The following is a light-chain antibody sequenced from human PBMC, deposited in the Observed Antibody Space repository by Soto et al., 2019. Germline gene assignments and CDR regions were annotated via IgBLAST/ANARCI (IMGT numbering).Light chain of an antibody. CDR1: SSDVGDYNY. CDR2: EVS. Sequence: QSALTQPASVSGSPGQSITISCTGTSSDVGDYNYVSWYQQHPGQAPKLMIFEVSDRPSGVSNRFSGSKSGNKASLTISGLQSEDEADYYCSSCTSSNTLVFGGGTQLTVL. J-gene: IGLJ2*01. V-gene: IGLV2-14*01. CDR3: SSCTSSNTLV.